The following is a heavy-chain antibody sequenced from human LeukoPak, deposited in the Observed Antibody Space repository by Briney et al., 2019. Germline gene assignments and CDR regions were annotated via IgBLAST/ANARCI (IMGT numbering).Heavy chain of an antibody. D-gene: IGHD6-13*01. V-gene: IGHV3-30*02. CDR2: IRYDGSNK. Sequence: GGSLRLSCAASGFTFSSYGMHWVRQAPGKGLEWVAFIRYDGSNKYYADSVKGRFTISRDNSKNTLYLQMGSLRAEDMAVYYCARGERIAAAGIRYWGQGTLVTVSS. CDR1: GFTFSSYG. CDR3: ARGERIAAAGIRY. J-gene: IGHJ4*02.